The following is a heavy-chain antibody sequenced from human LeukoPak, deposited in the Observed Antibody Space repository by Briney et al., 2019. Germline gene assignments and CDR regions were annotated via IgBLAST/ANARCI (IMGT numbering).Heavy chain of an antibody. J-gene: IGHJ4*02. V-gene: IGHV4-30-2*01. D-gene: IGHD3-22*01. CDR2: IYHSGSA. CDR3: ARKQTNYYDSSGYFDY. CDR1: GDSISSGGYS. Sequence: SQTLSLTCAVSGDSISSGGYSWSWIRQPPGKGLECIGYIYHSGSAYYNPSLKSRVTISVDTSKNQFSLKLSSVTAADTAVYYCARKQTNYYDSSGYFDYWGQGTLVTVSS.